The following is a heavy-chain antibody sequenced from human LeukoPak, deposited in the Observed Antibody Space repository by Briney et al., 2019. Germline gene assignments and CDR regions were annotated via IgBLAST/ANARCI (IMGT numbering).Heavy chain of an antibody. CDR3: ARPGVGATSGNDAFDI. V-gene: IGHV4-34*01. Sequence: SETLSLTCAVYGGSFSGYYWSWIRQPPGKGLEWIGEINHSGSTNYNPSLKSRVTISVDTSKNQFSLKLSSVTAADTAVYYCARPGVGATSGNDAFDIWGQGTMVTVSS. CDR1: GGSFSGYY. CDR2: INHSGST. D-gene: IGHD1-26*01. J-gene: IGHJ3*02.